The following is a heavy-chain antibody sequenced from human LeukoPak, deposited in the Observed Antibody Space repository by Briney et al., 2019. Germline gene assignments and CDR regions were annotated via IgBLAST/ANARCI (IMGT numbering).Heavy chain of an antibody. J-gene: IGHJ5*02. CDR2: LSVKAYGGTT. D-gene: IGHD6-19*01. CDR1: GFTFGDYA. V-gene: IGHV3-49*03. Sequence: GRSLRLSCTPSGFTFGDYAMSWFRQAPGKGLEWVGFLSVKAYGGTTEYAASVKGKFTISRDDSKSIAYLQMNSLKTEDTAVYYCTRHVGGSGWYLTGWFDPWGQGTLVTVSS. CDR3: TRHVGGSGWYLTGWFDP.